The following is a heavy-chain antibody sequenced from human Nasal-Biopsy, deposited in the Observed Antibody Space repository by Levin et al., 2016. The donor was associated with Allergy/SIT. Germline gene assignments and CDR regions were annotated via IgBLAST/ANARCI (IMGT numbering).Heavy chain of an antibody. CDR2: ISLYNDNR. CDR1: NYTSSSFG. D-gene: IGHD4/OR15-4a*01. J-gene: IGHJ5*02. V-gene: IGHV1-18*01. CDR3: ARGRRGLDYFDP. Sequence: ASVKVSCKASNYTSSSFGISWVRQAPGQGLEWMGWISLYNDNRNYAENLHGRFIMTTDTSTSTAYMELRSLRSDDTAVYYCARGRRGLDYFDPWGQGTLVTVST.